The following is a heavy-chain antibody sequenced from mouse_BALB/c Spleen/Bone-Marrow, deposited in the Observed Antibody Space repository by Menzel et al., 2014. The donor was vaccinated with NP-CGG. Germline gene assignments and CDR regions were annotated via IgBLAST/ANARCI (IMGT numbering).Heavy chain of an antibody. V-gene: IGHV5-17*02. Sequence: DVKLVESGGGLVQPGGSRKLSCAASGFTFSSFGMHWVRQAPERGLEWVAYISSGSTSIFYSDTVRGRFTISRDNPKNTLFLQMTSVASEETAMCCCARGGAWAYFDVWGAGTTVTVSS. D-gene: IGHD4-1*01. CDR3: ARGGAWAYFDV. CDR1: GFTFSSFG. J-gene: IGHJ1*01. CDR2: ISSGSTSI.